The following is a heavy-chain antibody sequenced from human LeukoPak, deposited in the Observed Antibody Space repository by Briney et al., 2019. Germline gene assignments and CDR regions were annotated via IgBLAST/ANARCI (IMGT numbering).Heavy chain of an antibody. CDR1: GFTFSSYA. CDR3: AKDEALQYYYGSETSGIDY. D-gene: IGHD3-10*01. J-gene: IGHJ4*02. Sequence: HAGGSLRLSCAASGFTFSSYAMHWVRQAPGKGLEWVTVISYDGSNKYYADSVKGRFTISRDNSKNTLYLQTNSLRPEDTAVYYCAKDEALQYYYGSETSGIDYWGQGTLVTVSS. CDR2: ISYDGSNK. V-gene: IGHV3-30*18.